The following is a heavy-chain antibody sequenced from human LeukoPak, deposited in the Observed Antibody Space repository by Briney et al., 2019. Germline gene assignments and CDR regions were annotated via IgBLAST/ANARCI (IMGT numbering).Heavy chain of an antibody. V-gene: IGHV3-74*01. Sequence: PGGSLRLSCAASGFTFSSYWMHWVRQAPGKGLVWVSRINTDGSNTNYADSVKGRFTISRDNAKNMMHLQMNSLRVEDTAVYYCARHWNYGFDPWGQGTLVTVSS. J-gene: IGHJ5*02. CDR3: ARHWNYGFDP. CDR1: GFTFSSYW. CDR2: INTDGSNT. D-gene: IGHD1-7*01.